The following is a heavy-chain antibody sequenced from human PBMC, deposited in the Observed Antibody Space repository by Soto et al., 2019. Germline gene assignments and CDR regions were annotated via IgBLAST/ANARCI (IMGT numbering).Heavy chain of an antibody. Sequence: ASLNVPGTPSGYTFNSYYVHWVRPAPEPLLEWTGIINPSGGSTSYAQKFQGRVTMTRDTSTSTVYMELSSLRSEDTAVYYCARSSGNYYDSSGSTYYYYGMDVWGQGTTVTVSS. J-gene: IGHJ6*02. D-gene: IGHD3-22*01. CDR1: GYTFNSYY. CDR3: ARSSGNYYDSSGSTYYYYGMDV. CDR2: INPSGGST. V-gene: IGHV1-46*02.